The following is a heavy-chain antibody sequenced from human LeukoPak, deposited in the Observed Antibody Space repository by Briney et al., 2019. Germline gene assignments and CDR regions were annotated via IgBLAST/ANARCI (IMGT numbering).Heavy chain of an antibody. V-gene: IGHV1-46*01. CDR1: GYTFTTHY. CDR2: INPSGTTT. J-gene: IGHJ2*01. CDR3: ARGEIDWYFDL. Sequence: ASVKVSCKASGYTFTTHYMHWVRQAPGQGLEWMGLINPSGTTTNYAQKFRGRVTMTRDLSTSTDYMELSSLRSDDTAVYFCARGEIDWYFDLWGRGTLVTVSS.